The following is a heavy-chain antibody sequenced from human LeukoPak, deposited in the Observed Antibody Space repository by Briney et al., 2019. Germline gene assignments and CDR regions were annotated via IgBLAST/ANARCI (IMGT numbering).Heavy chain of an antibody. J-gene: IGHJ4*02. CDR2: IYPRGST. CDR3: ARSELLWFGGVNSGFDY. V-gene: IGHV4-30-2*02. D-gene: IGHD3-10*01. Sequence: SQTLSLTCAVSGGSISSGSYSWSWIRQPPGKGLEWIGYIYPRGSTYYNPSLKSRVILSLDKSANQFSLKLSSVNAADTAVYYCARSELLWFGGVNSGFDYWGQGTLVTVSS. CDR1: GGSISSGSYS.